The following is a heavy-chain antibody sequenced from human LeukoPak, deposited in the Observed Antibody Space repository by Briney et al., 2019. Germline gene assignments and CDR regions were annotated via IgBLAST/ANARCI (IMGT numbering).Heavy chain of an antibody. CDR2: IKQDGSEK. CDR3: ARGRSIIGP. D-gene: IGHD6-6*01. J-gene: IGHJ5*02. Sequence: AGGSLRLSCAASGFTSSGYWMSWVRQAPGKGLEWVANIKQDGSEKNYEDSVKGRFTIFRDNAKNSLDLQMNSLRVEDTAVYYCARGRSIIGPWGQGTLVTVSS. V-gene: IGHV3-7*01. CDR1: GFTSSGYW.